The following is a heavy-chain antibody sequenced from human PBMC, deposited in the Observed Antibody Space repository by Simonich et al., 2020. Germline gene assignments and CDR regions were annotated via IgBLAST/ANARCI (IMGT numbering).Heavy chain of an antibody. CDR3: VRPDSGYDYFDY. V-gene: IGHV5-51*03. D-gene: IGHD5-12*01. CDR1: GYIFTSYW. J-gene: IGHJ4*02. Sequence: EVQLVQSGAEVKKPGESLKISCKGSGYIFTSYWIGWVRQMPGKGLGWMGIISPVDSDTSYSPSFQGQVTISADKSISTAYLQWSSLKASDTAMYYCVRPDSGYDYFDYWGQGTLVTVSS. CDR2: ISPVDSDT.